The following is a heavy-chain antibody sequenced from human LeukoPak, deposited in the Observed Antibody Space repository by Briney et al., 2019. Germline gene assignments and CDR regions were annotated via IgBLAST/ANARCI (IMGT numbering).Heavy chain of an antibody. J-gene: IGHJ5*02. Sequence: GGSLRLSCAASRFALSSYWMHWVRQAPGKGLVWVSRINIDGSNTTYANSVKGRFTISRDNAKNALYLQMNSLRAEDTAVYYCARAYSSGWYDWFDPWGQGTLVTVSS. CDR3: ARAYSSGWYDWFDP. V-gene: IGHV3-74*01. CDR2: INIDGSNT. D-gene: IGHD6-19*01. CDR1: RFALSSYW.